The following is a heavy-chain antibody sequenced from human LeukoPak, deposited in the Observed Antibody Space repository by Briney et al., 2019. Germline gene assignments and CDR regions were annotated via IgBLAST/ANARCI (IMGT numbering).Heavy chain of an antibody. D-gene: IGHD6-19*01. CDR2: ISAYNGYA. V-gene: IGHV1-18*01. CDR3: ARNSSDWYGYMDV. CDR1: GYTLTRYG. J-gene: IGHJ6*04. Sequence: ASVKVSCKASGYTLTRYGISWVRQAPGQGLEWMGWISAYNGYANYAQKLQGRVTMTTETSTSTAYMELRSLRSDDTAVYYCARNSSDWYGYMDVWGKGTTVTVSS.